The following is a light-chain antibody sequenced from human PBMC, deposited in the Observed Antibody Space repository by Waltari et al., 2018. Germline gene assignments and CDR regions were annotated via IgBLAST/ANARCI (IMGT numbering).Light chain of an antibody. J-gene: IGKJ1*01. CDR2: KAS. CDR1: QSISSW. Sequence: DIQMTQSPSTLSASVGDRVTITCRASQSISSWLAWYQQKPGKAPKLLIDKASSLESGVPSRFSGSGSGTEFTLTISSLQPDDFATYYCQQYNSYLFGQGTKVEIK. CDR3: QQYNSYL. V-gene: IGKV1-5*03.